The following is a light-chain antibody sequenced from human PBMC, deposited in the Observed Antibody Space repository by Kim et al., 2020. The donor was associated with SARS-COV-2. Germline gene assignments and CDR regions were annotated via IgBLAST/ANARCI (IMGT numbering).Light chain of an antibody. J-gene: IGLJ2*01. Sequence: QSLTYSFTGTSRDVGGYNYVSWYQQHPGKAPKLMIYDVSKRPSGVSNRFSGSKSGNTASMTISGLQAEDEADDYCSSYTSSSTLVFGGGTQLTVL. CDR2: DVS. CDR1: SRDVGGYNY. CDR3: SSYTSSSTLV. V-gene: IGLV2-14*04.